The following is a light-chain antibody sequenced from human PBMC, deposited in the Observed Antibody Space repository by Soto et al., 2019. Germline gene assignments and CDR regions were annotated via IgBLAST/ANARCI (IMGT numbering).Light chain of an antibody. CDR2: STN. CDR1: TGAVTSGHY. CDR3: LLYYGGAQPVV. J-gene: IGLJ2*01. V-gene: IGLV7-43*01. Sequence: QAVVTPEPSLTVSPGGTVTLTCASSTGAVTSGHYPNWFQQKPGQAPRALIYSTNKKHSWTPARVSGSLLGGKAALTLSGVQPEDEAEYYCLLYYGGAQPVVFGGGTKLTVL.